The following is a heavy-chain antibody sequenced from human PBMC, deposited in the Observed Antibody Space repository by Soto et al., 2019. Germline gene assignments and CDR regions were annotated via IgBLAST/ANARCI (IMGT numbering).Heavy chain of an antibody. Sequence: QVQLQQWGAGLLKPSETLSLTCAVYGGSFSGYYWSWIRQPRGKGLEWIGEINHSGSTNYNPSLKSRVTISVDTSKNQFSLKLSSVTAADTAVYYCARGLRDDYGDYRDLYYFDYWGQGTLVTVSS. CDR1: GGSFSGYY. CDR3: ARGLRDDYGDYRDLYYFDY. V-gene: IGHV4-34*01. D-gene: IGHD4-17*01. CDR2: INHSGST. J-gene: IGHJ4*02.